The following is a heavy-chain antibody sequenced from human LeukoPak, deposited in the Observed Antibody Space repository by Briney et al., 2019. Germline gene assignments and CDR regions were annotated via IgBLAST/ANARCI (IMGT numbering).Heavy chain of an antibody. D-gene: IGHD6-6*01. V-gene: IGHV3-30-3*01. CDR2: ISYDGSNK. Sequence: GGSLRLSCAASGFTFSSYAMHWVRQAPGKGLEWVAVISYDGSNKYYADSVKGRFTISRDNSKNTLYLQMNSLRAEDTAVYYCANSIAARLDYWGQGTLVTVSS. J-gene: IGHJ4*02. CDR3: ANSIAARLDY. CDR1: GFTFSSYA.